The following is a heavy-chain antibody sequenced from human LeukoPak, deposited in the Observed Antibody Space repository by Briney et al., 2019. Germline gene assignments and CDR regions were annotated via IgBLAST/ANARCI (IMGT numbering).Heavy chain of an antibody. CDR2: MNPNTGAT. Sequence: GASVKVSCKPSGYTFTGYYLHWVRQAPGQACEWMGWMNPNTGATMYSQKFQGRVTMSRDTSISTAYMDLNSLRSDDSAVYYCARDRVGSGWPRPFYFEFWGQGSLVTVSS. J-gene: IGHJ4*02. CDR3: ARDRVGSGWPRPFYFEF. CDR1: GYTFTGYY. D-gene: IGHD6-19*01. V-gene: IGHV1-2*02.